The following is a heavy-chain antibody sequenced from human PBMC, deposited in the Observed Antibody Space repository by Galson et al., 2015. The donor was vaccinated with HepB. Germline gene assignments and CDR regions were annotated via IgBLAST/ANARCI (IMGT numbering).Heavy chain of an antibody. D-gene: IGHD3-10*01. V-gene: IGHV4-30-2*01. CDR3: ARRSGTWFGELPAFDP. J-gene: IGHJ5*02. CDR2: IYHSGST. CDR1: GGSISSGGYS. Sequence: LSLTCAVSGGSISSGGYSWSWIRQPPGKGLERIGYIYHSGSTYYNPSLKSRVTISVDRSKNQFSLKLSSVTAADTAVYYCARRSGTWFGELPAFDPWGQGTLVTVSS.